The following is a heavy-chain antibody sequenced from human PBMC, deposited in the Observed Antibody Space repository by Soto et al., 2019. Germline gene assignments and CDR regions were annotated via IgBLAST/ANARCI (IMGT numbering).Heavy chain of an antibody. CDR2: IDPSDSYT. CDR3: VRLYHHDSSGYSFDY. Sequence: GESLKISCQGSGYSFTNYWINWVRQMPGKGLEWMGRIDPSDSYTNYSPSFQGHVTLSADKSISTAYLQWSSLKASDTAMYYCVRLYHHDSSGYSFDYWGQGTLVTVSS. CDR1: GYSFTNYW. J-gene: IGHJ4*02. D-gene: IGHD3-22*01. V-gene: IGHV5-10-1*01.